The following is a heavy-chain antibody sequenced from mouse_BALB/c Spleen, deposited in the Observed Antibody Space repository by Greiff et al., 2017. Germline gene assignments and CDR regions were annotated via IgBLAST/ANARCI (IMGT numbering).Heavy chain of an antibody. CDR2: IYPGSGST. CDR3: ASEGFYYYGSSCAY. Sequence: VQLQQSGPELVKPGASVKMSCKASGYTFTDYVISWVKQRTGQGLEWIGEIYPGSGSTYYNEKFKGKATLTADKSSNTAYMQLSSLTSEDSAVYFCASEGFYYYGSSCAYGGQGTLVTVCA. CDR1: GYTFTDYV. V-gene: IGHV1-77*01. J-gene: IGHJ3*01. D-gene: IGHD1-1*01.